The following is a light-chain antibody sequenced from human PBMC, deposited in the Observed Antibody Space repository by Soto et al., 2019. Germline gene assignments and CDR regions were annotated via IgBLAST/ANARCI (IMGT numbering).Light chain of an antibody. CDR2: GAS. CDR3: KQYSDGLT. CDR1: PGVNNY. J-gene: IGKJ4*01. V-gene: IGKV1-8*01. Sequence: AVRLTQSPSSLSASIGDRVTITCRASPGVNNYLAWYPQSPGKAPQLLIYGASTLQSGVPSRFSGSASGTAFTLTINDLRSEDFAAYYCKQYSDGLTFGGGTKVEIK.